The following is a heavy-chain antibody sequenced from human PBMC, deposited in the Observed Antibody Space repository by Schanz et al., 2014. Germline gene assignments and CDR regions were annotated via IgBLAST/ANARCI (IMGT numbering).Heavy chain of an antibody. Sequence: QVQLVQSGAEVKKPGASVKVSCTASGYTLSAYSLHWVRQAPGQGLEWMGWINGYNGHTLYAQKFQGRVTMTTDTSTSTSYMELTSLRFDDTAVYYCARDQSPYTNSSDVRYFDYWGQGSLXTVSS. V-gene: IGHV1-18*01. J-gene: IGHJ4*02. CDR2: INGYNGHT. D-gene: IGHD6-6*01. CDR1: GYTLSAYS. CDR3: ARDQSPYTNSSDVRYFDY.